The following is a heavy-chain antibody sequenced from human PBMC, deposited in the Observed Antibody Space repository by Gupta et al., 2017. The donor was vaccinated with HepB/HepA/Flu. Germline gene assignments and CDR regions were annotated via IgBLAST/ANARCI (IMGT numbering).Heavy chain of an antibody. Sequence: EVQLVESGGDLVQPGGSLRLSCAVSGFTFSSYWMSWVRQAPGKGLEWVATIKADGSEKYYVDSVKGRFTISRDNTMHSLYLQMNSLRAEDTALYYCVKIWGRYCSDYYGFSPPAGWGPGTLVTVSS. D-gene: IGHD2-15*01. J-gene: IGHJ4*02. CDR1: GFTFSSYW. CDR3: VKIWGRYCSDYYGFSPPAG. V-gene: IGHV3-7*01. CDR2: IKADGSEK.